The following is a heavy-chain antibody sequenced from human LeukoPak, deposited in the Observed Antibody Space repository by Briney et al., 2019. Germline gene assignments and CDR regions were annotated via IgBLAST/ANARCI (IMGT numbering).Heavy chain of an antibody. CDR2: IKRDGSVI. V-gene: IGHV3-7*01. D-gene: IGHD1-26*01. CDR3: AMGSPDEALDY. CDR1: GFIFSKYW. Sequence: PGGSLRLSCAASGFIFSKYWMTWVRQAPGKGLEWVANIKRDGSVIHYVDSVKGRFTISRDNAKNSLYLQMDSLRAEDTAVYYCAMGSPDEALDYWGQGTLVTVSS. J-gene: IGHJ4*02.